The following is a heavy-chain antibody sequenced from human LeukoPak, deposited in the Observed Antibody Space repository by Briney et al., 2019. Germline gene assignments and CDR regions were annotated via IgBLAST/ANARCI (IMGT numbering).Heavy chain of an antibody. J-gene: IGHJ4*02. D-gene: IGHD6-19*01. CDR2: ISSRGGTI. V-gene: IGHV3-48*03. CDR3: ARISGWYCDY. Sequence: GGSLRLSCAASGFTFSSYEMNWVRQAPGEGLEWNSYISSRGGTIKYADSVKGRFTISRDNAKNSLYLQMNSLGAEDTAVYYCARISGWYCDYWGQGTLVTVSS. CDR1: GFTFSSYE.